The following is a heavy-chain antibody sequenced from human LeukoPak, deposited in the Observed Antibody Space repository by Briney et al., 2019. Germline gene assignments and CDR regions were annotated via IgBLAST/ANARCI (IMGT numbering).Heavy chain of an antibody. J-gene: IGHJ5*02. V-gene: IGHV5-51*01. D-gene: IGHD2-15*01. CDR2: IYPGDSDT. CDR3: ARLHSFYCSGGSCYSGAPFDP. CDR1: GYSFTSYW. Sequence: GESLKISCKGSGYSFTSYWIGWVRQMPGKGLEWMGIIYPGDSDTRYSPSFQGQVTISADKSISTAYLQWSSLKASDTAMYYCARLHSFYCSGGSCYSGAPFDPWGQGTLVTVSS.